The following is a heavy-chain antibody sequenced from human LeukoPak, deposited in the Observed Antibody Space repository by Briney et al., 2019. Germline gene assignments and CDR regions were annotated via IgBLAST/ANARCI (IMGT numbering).Heavy chain of an antibody. CDR2: IYHSGRT. J-gene: IGHJ4*02. CDR1: GYSITNNYY. Sequence: SETLSLTCTVSGYSITNNYYWDWIRQPPGKGLEWIASIYHSGRTYYNPALKSRVTISVDTSKNQFSLKLSSVTAADTAVYYCATTSYYYDSPDYWGQGTLVTVSS. CDR3: ATTSYYYDSPDY. V-gene: IGHV4-38-2*02. D-gene: IGHD3-22*01.